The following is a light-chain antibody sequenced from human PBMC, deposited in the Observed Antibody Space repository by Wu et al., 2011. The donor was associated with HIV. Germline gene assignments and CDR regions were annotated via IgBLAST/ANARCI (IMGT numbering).Light chain of an antibody. CDR3: QQYSKWPGT. V-gene: IGKV3-15*01. CDR2: MHR. CDR1: QTFNSF. J-gene: IGKJ1*01. Sequence: RPSQTFNSFLAWYQQKPGQSPGSSFMMHRRGPLVSQPGFSGSGSGTEFTLTISSMQSEDFVVYYCQQYSKWPGTFGQGTKVEIK.